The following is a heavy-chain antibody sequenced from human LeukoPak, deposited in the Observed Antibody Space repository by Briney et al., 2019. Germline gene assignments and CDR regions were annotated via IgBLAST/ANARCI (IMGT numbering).Heavy chain of an antibody. Sequence: SGTLSLTCAVSGGSISSGNWWSWVRQPPGKGLERIGQIYHSGSTKYNPSLKSRVTTSLDKSKNQFSLNVTSVTAADTAVYYCSRSELGGVYFQQWGQGTLVTVSS. CDR1: GGSISSGNW. J-gene: IGHJ1*01. V-gene: IGHV4-4*02. CDR3: SRSELGGVYFQQ. CDR2: IYHSGST. D-gene: IGHD3-16*01.